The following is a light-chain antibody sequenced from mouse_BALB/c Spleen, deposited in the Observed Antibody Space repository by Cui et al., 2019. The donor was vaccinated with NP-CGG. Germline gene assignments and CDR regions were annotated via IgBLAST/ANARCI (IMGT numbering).Light chain of an antibody. Sequence: VVTQESALTTTPGETVTLTCRSSTGAFTTSNYANWVQEKPDHLFTGLIGGTNNRAPGVPARFSGSLIGDKAALTITGTQTEDEAIYFCALWYSNHWVFGGGTKLTVL. CDR1: TGAFTTSNY. V-gene: IGLV1*01. CDR2: GTN. CDR3: ALWYSNHWV. J-gene: IGLJ1*01.